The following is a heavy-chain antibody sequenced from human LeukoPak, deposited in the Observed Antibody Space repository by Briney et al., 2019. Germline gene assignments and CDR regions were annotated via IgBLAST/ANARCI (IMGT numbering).Heavy chain of an antibody. D-gene: IGHD1-26*01. J-gene: IGHJ4*02. CDR1: GFTFSSYG. CDR2: ISYDGSNK. Sequence: GGSLRLSCAASGFTFSSYGMHWVRQAPGKGLEWVAVISYDGSNKYYADSVKGRFTISRDNSKNTLYLQMNSLRAEDTAVYYCAAIVGAEGHFDYWGQGTPVTVSS. V-gene: IGHV3-30*03. CDR3: AAIVGAEGHFDY.